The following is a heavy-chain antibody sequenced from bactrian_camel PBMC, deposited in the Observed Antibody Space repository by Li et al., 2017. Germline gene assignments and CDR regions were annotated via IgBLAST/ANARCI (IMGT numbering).Heavy chain of an antibody. Sequence: QLVESGGGAVETGGSLRLSCQWSGSNYCLGWYRQGPGGEREGVAGIDSDGGTSYADSVKGRFSISLDNAKTTVSLQMNNLKPEDTATYYCAKGFYSTADSLGHKVRGQGTQVTVS. J-gene: IGHJ4*01. D-gene: IGHD2*01. CDR2: IDSDGGT. CDR1: GSNYCL. V-gene: IGHV3S53*01.